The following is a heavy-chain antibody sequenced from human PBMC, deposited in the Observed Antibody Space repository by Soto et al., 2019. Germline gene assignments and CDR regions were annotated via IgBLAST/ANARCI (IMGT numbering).Heavy chain of an antibody. CDR1: GFTFSSYA. V-gene: IGHV3-30-3*01. CDR2: ISYDGSNK. Sequence: GGSLRLSCAASGFTFSSYAMHWVRQAPGKGLEWVAVISYDGSNKYYADSVKGRFTISRDNSKNTLYLQMNSLRAEDTAVYYCARDRVYYDSSGKYGMDVWGQGTTVTVSS. CDR3: ARDRVYYDSSGKYGMDV. D-gene: IGHD3-22*01. J-gene: IGHJ6*02.